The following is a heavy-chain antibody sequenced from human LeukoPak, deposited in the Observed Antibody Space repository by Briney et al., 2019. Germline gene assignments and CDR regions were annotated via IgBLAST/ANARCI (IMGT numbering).Heavy chain of an antibody. CDR3: ARDDIAAGDY. J-gene: IGHJ4*02. CDR1: GFTFRRYW. D-gene: IGHD6-13*01. Sequence: GGSLRLSCAASGFTFRRYWMSWVRQAPGKGLEWVANIKEDGSEKYYMDSVKGRFTISRDNAKNSVYLQMNSLRAEDTAVYYCARDDIAAGDYWGQGTLVTVSS. CDR2: IKEDGSEK. V-gene: IGHV3-7*04.